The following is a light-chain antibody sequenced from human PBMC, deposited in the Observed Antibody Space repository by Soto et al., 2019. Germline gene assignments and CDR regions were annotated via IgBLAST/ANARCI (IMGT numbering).Light chain of an antibody. J-gene: IGKJ1*01. Sequence: ETVLTQSPANLSLSPGERGTLSCRASQSVSSYLAWYQQKPAQVPXLFIYGPSRRATGIPDRLRGSGSRTHFTHTISRLEPEGFAVYYCQQYGSSLWTFGEGTELE. CDR3: QQYGSSLWT. CDR1: QSVSSY. V-gene: IGKV3-20*01. CDR2: GPS.